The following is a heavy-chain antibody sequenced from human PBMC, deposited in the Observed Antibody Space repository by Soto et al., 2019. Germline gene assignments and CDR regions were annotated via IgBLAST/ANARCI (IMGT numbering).Heavy chain of an antibody. CDR2: FSGSGGCT. CDR3: ARDWTGETGPCLDV. D-gene: IGHD2-8*02. Sequence: EVQLLESGGGLVQPGGSLRLSCAGSGITFSHYALTWVRQFPGKGLEWVSTFSGSGGCTYYADSVKGRFTISRDNSKNTLFLKMDRLRVEDTATCFWARDWTGETGPCLDVWGQGTTVSVSS. J-gene: IGHJ6*02. V-gene: IGHV3-23*01. CDR1: GITFSHYA.